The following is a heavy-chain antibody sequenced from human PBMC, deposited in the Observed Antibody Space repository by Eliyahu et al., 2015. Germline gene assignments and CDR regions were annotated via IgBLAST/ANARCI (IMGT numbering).Heavy chain of an antibody. J-gene: IGHJ4*02. CDR1: GFTFXTXA. CDR2: ISGSGFST. D-gene: IGHD4-17*01. CDR3: AKDGSPYDYGDYYFDS. V-gene: IGHV3-23*01. Sequence: EVEVLESGGGLVQPGGSLRLSXXASGFTFXTXAMSWVRQAPGKGLGWVSSISGSGFSTYYADSVKGRFTISRDNSKNTLYLQMTSLRADDTAVYYCAKDGSPYDYGDYYFDSWGQGTLVTVSS.